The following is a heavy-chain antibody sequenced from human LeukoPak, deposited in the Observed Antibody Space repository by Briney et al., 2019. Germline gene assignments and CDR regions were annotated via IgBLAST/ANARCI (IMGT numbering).Heavy chain of an antibody. Sequence: ASVKVSCKASGYTFTSYGISWVRQAPGQGLEWMGWISAYNGNTNYAQELQGRVTMTTDTSTSTAYMELRSLRSDDTAVYYCARVERAGVRQLPDYWGQGTLVTVSS. J-gene: IGHJ4*02. CDR3: ARVERAGVRQLPDY. CDR2: ISAYNGNT. V-gene: IGHV1-18*01. D-gene: IGHD2-2*01. CDR1: GYTFTSYG.